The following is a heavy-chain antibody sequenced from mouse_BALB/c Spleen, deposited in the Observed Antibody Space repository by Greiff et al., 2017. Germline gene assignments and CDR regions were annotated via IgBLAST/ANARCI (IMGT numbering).Heavy chain of an antibody. CDR3: NPMITTGDY. D-gene: IGHD2-4*01. CDR2: IDPENGDT. V-gene: IGHV14-4*02. J-gene: IGHJ2*01. Sequence: EVKLMESGAELVRSGASVKLSCTASGFNIKDYYMHWVKQRPEQGLEWIGWIDPENGDTEYAPKFQGKATMTADTSSNTAYLQLSSLTSEDTAVYYCNPMITTGDYWGQGTTLTVSS. CDR1: GFNIKDYY.